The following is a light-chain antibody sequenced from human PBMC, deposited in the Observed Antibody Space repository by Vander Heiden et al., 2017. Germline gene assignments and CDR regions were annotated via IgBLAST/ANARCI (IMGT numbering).Light chain of an antibody. CDR2: EVN. Sequence: QSALTQPASVSGSPGQSITIPCTGTSTDVANYNLVSWYQQHPGKAPKFMIYEVNKRPSGVSNRFSGSKSDNTASLTISGLQAEDEGDYYCCSYAGSTTYVFGTGTKVSVL. J-gene: IGLJ1*01. V-gene: IGLV2-23*02. CDR1: STDVANYNL. CDR3: CSYAGSTTYV.